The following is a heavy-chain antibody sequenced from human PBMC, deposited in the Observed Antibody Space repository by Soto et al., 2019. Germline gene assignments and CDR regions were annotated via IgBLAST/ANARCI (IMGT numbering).Heavy chain of an antibody. V-gene: IGHV3-48*02. CDR3: ARDRTYDVLTGCYDC. CDR2: INGRSSSI. J-gene: IGHJ4*02. Sequence: PGGSLRLSCMGSGFTFSDYSLNWVRQAPGKGLEWVTYINGRSSSIYYADSVKGRFTISRDNARNSLYLQMNSLRDEDTAVYYCARDRTYDVLTGCYDCWGQGTLVTVSS. CDR1: GFTFSDYS. D-gene: IGHD3-9*01.